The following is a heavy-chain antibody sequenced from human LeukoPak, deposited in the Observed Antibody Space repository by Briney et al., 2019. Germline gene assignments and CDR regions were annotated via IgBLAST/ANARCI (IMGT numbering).Heavy chain of an antibody. CDR1: GGSISSYY. V-gene: IGHV4-59*12. J-gene: IGHJ4*02. CDR3: ARDAGSGWYQVFDY. CDR2: IYYSGST. D-gene: IGHD6-19*01. Sequence: SETLSLTCTVSGGSISSYYWSWIRQPPGKGLWWVAYIYYSGSTNYNPSLKSRVTMSVDTSKNQFSLKLSSVTAADTAVYYCARDAGSGWYQVFDYWGQGTLVTVSS.